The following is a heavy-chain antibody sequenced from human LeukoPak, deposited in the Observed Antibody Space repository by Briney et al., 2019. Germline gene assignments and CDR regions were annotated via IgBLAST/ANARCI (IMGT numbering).Heavy chain of an antibody. CDR2: INHSGST. Sequence: PSETLSLTCAVYGGSLSGYFWSWIRQPPGKGLEWFGEINHSGSTSHNPSLKSRVTISIDPSKNQFSLNRNSVTAADTAVYYCARHLLGSEAAAHDYWGQGTLVTVSS. J-gene: IGHJ4*02. CDR3: ARHLLGSEAAAHDY. D-gene: IGHD6-13*01. CDR1: GGSLSGYF. V-gene: IGHV4-34*01.